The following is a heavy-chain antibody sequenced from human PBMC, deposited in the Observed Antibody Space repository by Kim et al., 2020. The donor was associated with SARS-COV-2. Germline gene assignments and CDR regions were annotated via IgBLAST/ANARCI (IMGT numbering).Heavy chain of an antibody. J-gene: IGHJ4*02. D-gene: IGHD3-22*01. CDR1: RDSIASGSNY. CDR3: ASQGDYYDRSPSYSPSRQPFEF. CDR2: IFHTGIT. Sequence: SQTLSLTCAVSRDSIASGSNYWAWVRQPPGKALEWIGTIFHTGITYDSPSLKSRLTMSVDMSKNQFSLRLSSVTAADTAVYFCASQGDYYDRSPSYSPSRQPFEFWGQGALVVVSS. V-gene: IGHV4-39*01.